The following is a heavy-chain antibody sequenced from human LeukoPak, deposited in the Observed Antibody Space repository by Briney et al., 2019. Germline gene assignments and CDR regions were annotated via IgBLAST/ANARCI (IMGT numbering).Heavy chain of an antibody. Sequence: GXLRLSCAASRFTVSSNYMSWVRQAPGKGLEWVSVIYSGGSTYYADSVKGRFTISRDNSKNTLYLQMNSLRAEDTAVYYCARDRITTIFGVVDWGQGTLVTVSS. D-gene: IGHD3-3*01. CDR1: RFTVSSNY. J-gene: IGHJ4*02. CDR2: IYSGGST. CDR3: ARDRITTIFGVVD. V-gene: IGHV3-53*01.